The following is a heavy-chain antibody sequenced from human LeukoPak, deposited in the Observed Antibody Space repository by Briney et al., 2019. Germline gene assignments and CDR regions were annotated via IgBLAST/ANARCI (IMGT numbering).Heavy chain of an antibody. CDR1: GFTFSSYW. D-gene: IGHD2-8*01. J-gene: IGHJ6*03. Sequence: GGSLRLSCAASGFTFSSYWMSWVRQAPGKGLEWVANIKKDGSENYYVDSVKGRFRISRDSSKNILYLQMNSLRAEDTAVYYCAKDRCSNGIGCYYYYMDVWGKGTTVTISS. CDR3: AKDRCSNGIGCYYYYMDV. CDR2: IKKDGSEN. V-gene: IGHV3-7*01.